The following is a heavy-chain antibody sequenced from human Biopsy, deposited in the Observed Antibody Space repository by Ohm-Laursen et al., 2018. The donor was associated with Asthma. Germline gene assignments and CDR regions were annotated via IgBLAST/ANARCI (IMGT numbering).Heavy chain of an antibody. CDR3: ARKAGSCISRTCYSLDF. V-gene: IGHV1-69*13. D-gene: IGHD2-2*01. Sequence: SVKVSCKSLGGTFNTYVIGWVRQAPGQGLECMGGINSVFGTTTYPQKFQDRVTITADDSTSTVYMELSSLRSEDPAVYYCARKAGSCISRTCYSLDFWGQGTLVTVSS. CDR2: INSVFGTT. CDR1: GGTFNTYV. J-gene: IGHJ4*02.